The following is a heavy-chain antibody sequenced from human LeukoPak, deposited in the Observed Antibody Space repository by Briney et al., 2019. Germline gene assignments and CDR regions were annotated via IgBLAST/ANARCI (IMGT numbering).Heavy chain of an antibody. CDR3: ASPQEYSSSDY. J-gene: IGHJ4*02. CDR2: ISSSSSYI. Sequence: GGSLRPSCAASGFTFSSYSMNWVRQAPGKGLEWVSSISSSSSYIYYADSVKGRFTISRDNAKNSLYLQMNSLRAEDTAVYYCASPQEYSSSDYWGQGTLVTVSS. D-gene: IGHD6-6*01. CDR1: GFTFSSYS. V-gene: IGHV3-21*01.